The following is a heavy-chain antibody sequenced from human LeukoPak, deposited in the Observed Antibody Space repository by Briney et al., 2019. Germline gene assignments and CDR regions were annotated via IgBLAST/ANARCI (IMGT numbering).Heavy chain of an antibody. V-gene: IGHV1-2*06. CDR2: INPNSGGT. Sequence: ASVKVSCKASGYAFTGSYMYWVRQAPGQGLEWMGRINPNSGGTNYAQKFQGRVTMTRDTSISTAYMELSRLRSDDTAVYYCARGGYTKSTPFDYWGQGTLVTVSS. CDR3: ARGGYTKSTPFDY. D-gene: IGHD5-24*01. CDR1: GYAFTGSY. J-gene: IGHJ4*02.